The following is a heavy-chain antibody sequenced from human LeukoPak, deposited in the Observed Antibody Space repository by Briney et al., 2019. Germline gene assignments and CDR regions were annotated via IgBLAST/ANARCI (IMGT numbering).Heavy chain of an antibody. CDR1: GFTFSNYG. CDR2: ISYDESDK. CDR3: ARDYDFWSGYLSIDYMDV. D-gene: IGHD3-3*01. Sequence: PGRSLRLSCAASGFTFSNYGMHWVRQAPGKGLEWVAVISYDESDKYYADSVKGRFTISRDNSKNTLYLQMNSLRAEDTAVYYCARDYDFWSGYLSIDYMDVWAKGPRSPSP. J-gene: IGHJ6*03. V-gene: IGHV3-30*03.